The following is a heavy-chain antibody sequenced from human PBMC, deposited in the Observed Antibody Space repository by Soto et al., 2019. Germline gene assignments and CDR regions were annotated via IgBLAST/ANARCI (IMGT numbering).Heavy chain of an antibody. CDR1: GGSVSSGDYY. Sequence: SETLSLTCTVSGGSVSSGDYYWSWIRQPPGKGLEWIGDIYYSGSTYYNPSLKSRVTISVDTSKTQFSLNLSSVTPADTAVYYWARYGCGGSSHHWGQGTLVTVSS. V-gene: IGHV4-30-4*01. CDR3: ARYGCGGSSHH. CDR2: IYYSGST. J-gene: IGHJ5*02. D-gene: IGHD1-26*01.